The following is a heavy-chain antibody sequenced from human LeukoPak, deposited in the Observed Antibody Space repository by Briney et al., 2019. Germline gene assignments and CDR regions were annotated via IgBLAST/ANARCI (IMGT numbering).Heavy chain of an antibody. CDR3: AGKRGWRYGMDV. CDR1: GGSISSGDYY. CDR2: IYYSGST. Sequence: SETLSLTCTVSGGSISSGDYYWSWIRQPPGKGLEWIGYIYYSGSTYYNPSLKSRVTISVDTSKSQFSLKLSSVTAADTAVYYCAGKRGWRYGMDVWGQGTTVTVSS. V-gene: IGHV4-30-4*01. J-gene: IGHJ6*02. D-gene: IGHD2-15*01.